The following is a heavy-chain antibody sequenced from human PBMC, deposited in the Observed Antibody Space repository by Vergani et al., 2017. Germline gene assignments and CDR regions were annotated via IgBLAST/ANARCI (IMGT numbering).Heavy chain of an antibody. CDR1: GFTFNHYA. CDR3: AKANPRNSGYDYLYYDHAMDV. J-gene: IGHJ6*02. Sequence: EVQLLESGGDLVQPGGSLRLSCAASGFTFNHYAMNWVRQAPGKGLEWVSGISGSGGSTYYAGSVKGRFTISRDSSKNTLYLQMNSLSAGDTAVYYCAKANPRNSGYDYLYYDHAMDVWCQGTTVTVSS. D-gene: IGHD5-12*01. V-gene: IGHV3-23*01. CDR2: ISGSGGST.